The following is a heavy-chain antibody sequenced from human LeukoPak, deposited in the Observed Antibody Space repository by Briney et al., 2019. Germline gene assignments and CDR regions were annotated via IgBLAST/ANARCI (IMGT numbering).Heavy chain of an antibody. Sequence: QPGGSLRLSCAASGFTFSEYSMHWVRQAPGKGLEYVSAISTNGGSTYYANSVKGRFTISRDDPKNTLDLQVGSLRPEDMAVYYCARGFRYYGSGIDYWGQGTLVTVSS. J-gene: IGHJ4*02. V-gene: IGHV3-64*01. CDR1: GFTFSEYS. CDR2: ISTNGGST. CDR3: ARGFRYYGSGIDY. D-gene: IGHD3-10*01.